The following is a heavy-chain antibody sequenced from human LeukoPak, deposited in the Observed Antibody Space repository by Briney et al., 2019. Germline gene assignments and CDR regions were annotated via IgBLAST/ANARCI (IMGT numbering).Heavy chain of an antibody. Sequence: SETLSLTCTVSGGSISSYYWSWIRQPPGKGLEWIGYIYYSGSANYNPSLKSRVTISVDTSKNQFSLKLSSATAADTAVYYCARDLPYCSGGSCSTWGQGTLVTVSS. CDR1: GGSISSYY. J-gene: IGHJ5*02. CDR2: IYYSGSA. V-gene: IGHV4-59*01. CDR3: ARDLPYCSGGSCST. D-gene: IGHD2-15*01.